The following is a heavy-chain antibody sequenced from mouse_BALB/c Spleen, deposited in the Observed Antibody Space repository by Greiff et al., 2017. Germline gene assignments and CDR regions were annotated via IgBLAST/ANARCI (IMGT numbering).Heavy chain of an antibody. CDR1: GYTFTSYV. V-gene: IGHV1-14*01. Sequence: EVQLQQSGPELVKPGASVKMSCKASGYTFTSYVMHWVKQKPGQGLEWIGYINPYNDGTKYNEKFKGKATLTSDKSSSTAYMELSSLTSEDSAVYYCASLFITTVVAHYFDYWGQGTTLTVSS. D-gene: IGHD1-1*01. J-gene: IGHJ2*01. CDR3: ASLFITTVVAHYFDY. CDR2: INPYNDGT.